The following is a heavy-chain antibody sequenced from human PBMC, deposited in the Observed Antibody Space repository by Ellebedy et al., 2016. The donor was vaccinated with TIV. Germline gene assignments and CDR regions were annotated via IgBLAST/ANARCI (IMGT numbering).Heavy chain of an antibody. D-gene: IGHD3-10*01. V-gene: IGHV3-9*01. J-gene: IGHJ4*02. Sequence: SLKISCAASGFIFGDYAMHWVRQAPGKGLERVSGISRNSDSIGYADSVKGRFTISRDNAQNSLYLQMNSLRAEDTAFYYCAKDDGTSYPSSFDYWGQGTLVTVSS. CDR2: ISRNSDSI. CDR3: AKDDGTSYPSSFDY. CDR1: GFIFGDYA.